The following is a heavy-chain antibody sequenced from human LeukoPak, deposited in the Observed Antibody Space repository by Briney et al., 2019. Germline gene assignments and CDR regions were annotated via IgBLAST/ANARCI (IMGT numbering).Heavy chain of an antibody. Sequence: GGSLRLSCAASGFTFSDYYMSWIRQAPGKGLEWVSYISSSSSYTNYADSVKGRFTISRDNSKNTLYLQMNSLRAEDTAVYYCARGSYSSGWDYFDYWGQGTLVTVSS. V-gene: IGHV3-11*05. J-gene: IGHJ4*02. CDR2: ISSSSSYT. D-gene: IGHD6-19*01. CDR1: GFTFSDYY. CDR3: ARGSYSSGWDYFDY.